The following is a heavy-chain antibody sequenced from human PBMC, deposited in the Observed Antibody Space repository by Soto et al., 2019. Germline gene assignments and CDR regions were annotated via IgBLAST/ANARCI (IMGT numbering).Heavy chain of an antibody. CDR2: INWNSNNI. V-gene: IGHV3-9*01. CDR3: AKDRGSSQIRGAMDV. CDR1: GFSFDDYA. J-gene: IGHJ6*02. Sequence: EVQLVESGGGLVQPGRSLRLSCVASGFSFDDYAMHWVRQAPGKGLEWVSGINWNSNNIAYADSVKGRLTISRDNAKKSLYLQMDSLRAEDTALYYCAKDRGSSQIRGAMDVWGQGTTVTVSS. D-gene: IGHD6-13*01.